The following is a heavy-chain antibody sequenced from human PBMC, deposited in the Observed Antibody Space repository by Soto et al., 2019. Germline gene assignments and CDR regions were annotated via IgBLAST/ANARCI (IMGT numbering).Heavy chain of an antibody. CDR1: GYTFTSYA. CDR2: VSGGKGDT. Sequence: QVLLVQSGAELKKAGSSVKVSCKASGYTFTSYAMHWVRQAPGQRIEWMGGVSGGKGDTKYSQKFQGRITLTRDTSASTADVELSSLISEDTAVYYCASGGRVVAGSWDDASDIWGQGTVVTVSS. J-gene: IGHJ3*02. V-gene: IGHV1-3*01. CDR3: ASGGRVVAGSWDDASDI. D-gene: IGHD2-15*01.